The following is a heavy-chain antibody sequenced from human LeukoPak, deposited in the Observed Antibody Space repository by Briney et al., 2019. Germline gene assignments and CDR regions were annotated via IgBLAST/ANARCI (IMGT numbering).Heavy chain of an antibody. J-gene: IGHJ4*02. CDR2: IYHSGST. V-gene: IGHV4-38-2*02. CDR3: ASILNYGGNPWDFDY. Sequence: SETLSLTCTVSGFSISSGYYWGWIRQPPGKGLEWIGTIYHSGSTYYNPSLKSRLTISIDTSKNQFSLRLNSVTAADTAVYYCASILNYGGNPWDFDYWGQGTLVTVSS. D-gene: IGHD4-23*01. CDR1: GFSISSGYY.